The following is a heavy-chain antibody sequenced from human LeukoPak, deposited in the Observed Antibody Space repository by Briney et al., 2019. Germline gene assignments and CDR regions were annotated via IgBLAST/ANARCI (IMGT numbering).Heavy chain of an antibody. CDR1: GFTFSSYS. V-gene: IGHV3-21*01. Sequence: PGGSLRLSCAASGFTFSSYSMNWVRQAPGKGLEWVSSISSSSSYIYYADSVKGRFTISRDNAKNSLYLQMNSLRAEDTAVYYCAREHFVGGSMDYWGQGTLVTVSS. CDR3: AREHFVGGSMDY. D-gene: IGHD2/OR15-2a*01. J-gene: IGHJ4*02. CDR2: ISSSSSYI.